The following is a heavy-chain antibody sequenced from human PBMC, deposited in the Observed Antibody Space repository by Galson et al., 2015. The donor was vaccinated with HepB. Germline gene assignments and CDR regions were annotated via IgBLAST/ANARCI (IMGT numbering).Heavy chain of an antibody. CDR3: ARELGYSGSYSPHDAFDI. J-gene: IGHJ3*02. Sequence: CAISGDSVSSNSAAWNWIRQSPLRGLEWLGRTYYRAKWYNDYAVSVKSRITINPDTSKNQFSLQLNSVNPEDTSVYYCARELGYSGSYSPHDAFDIWGQGTMVTVSS. D-gene: IGHD1-26*01. CDR1: GDSVSSNSAA. CDR2: TYYRAKWYN. V-gene: IGHV6-1*01.